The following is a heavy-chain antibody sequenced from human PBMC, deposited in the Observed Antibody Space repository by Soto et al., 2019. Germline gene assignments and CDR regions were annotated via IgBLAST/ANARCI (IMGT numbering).Heavy chain of an antibody. J-gene: IGHJ3*02. V-gene: IGHV3-30-3*01. CDR2: ISFDGNTK. D-gene: IGHD3-10*01. CDR1: EFTFSNYA. Sequence: QGQLVESGGGVVQPGRSLRLSCAASEFTFSNYAMHWVRQAPGKGLEWVAVISFDGNTKYYADSVRGRFTLSRDNSMNILYVQMDYLTTGDTDVYYCARAFTNRGSPENHFDIWGRGTMVTVS. CDR3: ARAFTNRGSPENHFDI.